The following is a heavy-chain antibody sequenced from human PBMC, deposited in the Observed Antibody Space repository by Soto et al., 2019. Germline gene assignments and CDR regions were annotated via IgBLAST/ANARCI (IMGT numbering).Heavy chain of an antibody. CDR3: ANIVSSGPSPDY. Sequence: GGSLRLSCAASGFTFSSYAMSWVRQAPGKGLEWVSAISGSGGSTYYADSVKGRFTISRDNSKNTLYLQMNSLRAEDTAVYYCANIVSSGPSPDYWGQGTLVTVSS. CDR1: GFTFSSYA. V-gene: IGHV3-23*01. CDR2: ISGSGGST. D-gene: IGHD3-22*01. J-gene: IGHJ4*02.